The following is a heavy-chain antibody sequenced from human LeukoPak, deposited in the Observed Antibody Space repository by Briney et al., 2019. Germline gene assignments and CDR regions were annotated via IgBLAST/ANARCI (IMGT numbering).Heavy chain of an antibody. V-gene: IGHV3-23*01. Sequence: GGSLRLSCAASGFTFSSYAMSWVRQAPGKGLEWVSAISGSGSSTYYADSVKGRFTISRDNSKNTLYLQMNSLRAEDTAVYYCAKGTQGVATYPANDYWGQGTLVTVSS. CDR2: ISGSGSST. CDR3: AKGTQGVATYPANDY. J-gene: IGHJ4*02. D-gene: IGHD5-12*01. CDR1: GFTFSSYA.